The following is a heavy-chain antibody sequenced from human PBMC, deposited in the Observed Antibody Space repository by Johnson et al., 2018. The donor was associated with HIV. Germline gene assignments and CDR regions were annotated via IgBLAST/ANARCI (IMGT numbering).Heavy chain of an antibody. J-gene: IGHJ3*02. CDR2: MWYDGSNK. D-gene: IGHD5-18*01. Sequence: QVQLVESGGGVVQPGRSLRLSCAASGFTFSTYGMHWVRQAPGKGLEWVAVMWYDGSNKYYADSVKGRFTISRDNSKNTLYLQMNSLRTEDTAVYYCARVSLAYSYGYDAFDIWGQGTMVTVSS. CDR3: ARVSLAYSYGYDAFDI. CDR1: GFTFSTYG. V-gene: IGHV3-30*19.